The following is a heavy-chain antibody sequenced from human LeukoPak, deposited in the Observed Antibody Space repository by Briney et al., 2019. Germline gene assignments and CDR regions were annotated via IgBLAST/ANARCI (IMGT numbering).Heavy chain of an antibody. V-gene: IGHV4-34*01. CDR1: GGSFSGYY. J-gene: IGHJ4*02. D-gene: IGHD2-2*01. CDR3: ARKVVVPAAGLDY. Sequence: SETLSLTCAVYGGSFSGYYCSWVRQPPGKGLEWIGEINHSGSTNYNPSLKSRVTISVDTSKNRFSLKLSSVTAADTAVYYCARKVVVPAAGLDYWGQGTLVTVSS. CDR2: INHSGST.